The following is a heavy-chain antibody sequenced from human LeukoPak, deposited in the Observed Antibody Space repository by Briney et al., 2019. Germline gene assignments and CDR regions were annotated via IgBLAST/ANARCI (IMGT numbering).Heavy chain of an antibody. CDR3: ARMEDFYGDYYFDY. D-gene: IGHD4-17*01. CDR1: GYTFTGYY. Sequence: GASVKVSCKASGYTFTGYYMHWVRQAPGQGLEWMGWINPNSGGTNYAQKFQGRVTMTRDTSISTAYMELRSLRSDDTAVYYCARMEDFYGDYYFDYWAREPWSPSPQ. V-gene: IGHV1-2*02. J-gene: IGHJ4*02. CDR2: INPNSGGT.